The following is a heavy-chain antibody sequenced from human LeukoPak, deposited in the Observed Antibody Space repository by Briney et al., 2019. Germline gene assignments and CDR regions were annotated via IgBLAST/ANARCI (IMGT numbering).Heavy chain of an antibody. CDR2: INHSGST. Sequence: SETLSLTCAVYGGSFSGYYWSWIRQPPGKGLEWIGEINHSGSTNYNPSLKSRVTISVDTSKNQFSLKLSSVTAADTAVYYCAVIPPAVDDYWGQGTLVTVSS. CDR1: GGSFSGYY. CDR3: AVIPPAVDDY. J-gene: IGHJ4*02. D-gene: IGHD2-2*01. V-gene: IGHV4-34*01.